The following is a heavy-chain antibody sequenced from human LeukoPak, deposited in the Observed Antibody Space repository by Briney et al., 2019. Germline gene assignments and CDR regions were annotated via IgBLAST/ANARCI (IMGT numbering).Heavy chain of an antibody. CDR2: INHSGST. Sequence: SETLSLTCAVYGGSFSGYYWSWIRQPPGKGLEWIGEINHSGSTNYNPSLKSRVTMSVDTSKNQFSLKLSSLTAADTAVYYCARSVLGYSYGLHIDYWGQGTLVTVSS. CDR3: ARSVLGYSYGLHIDY. V-gene: IGHV4-34*01. J-gene: IGHJ4*02. CDR1: GGSFSGYY. D-gene: IGHD5-18*01.